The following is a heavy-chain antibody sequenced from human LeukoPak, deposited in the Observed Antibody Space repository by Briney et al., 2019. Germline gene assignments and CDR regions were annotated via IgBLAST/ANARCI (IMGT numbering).Heavy chain of an antibody. CDR3: ATVRDIVVGGGPFYFDY. Sequence: GASVKVSCKASGYSFTGYYMHWVRQAPGQGLEWMGWINPNSGRTNYAQKFQGRVTMTRDTSITTAYMELSRLKSDDTAVYYCATVRDIVVGGGPFYFDYWGQGTLVTVSS. CDR2: INPNSGRT. CDR1: GYSFTGYY. D-gene: IGHD2-15*01. J-gene: IGHJ4*02. V-gene: IGHV1-2*02.